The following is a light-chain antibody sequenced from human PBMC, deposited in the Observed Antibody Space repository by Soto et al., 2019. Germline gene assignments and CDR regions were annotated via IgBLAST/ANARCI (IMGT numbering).Light chain of an antibody. Sequence: EIVLTQSPATLSLSPGERATLSCRASQSVRSYLGWYQQKPGQAPRLLIYDPSNRATGIPARFSGSGSGTDYTLTISSLDPEDFAVYYCQHRSSWPLTFGGGTKVEIK. J-gene: IGKJ4*01. CDR2: DPS. V-gene: IGKV3-11*01. CDR3: QHRSSWPLT. CDR1: QSVRSY.